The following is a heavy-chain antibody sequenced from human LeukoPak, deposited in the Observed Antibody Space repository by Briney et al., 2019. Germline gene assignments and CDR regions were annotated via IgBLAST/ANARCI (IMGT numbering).Heavy chain of an antibody. CDR1: GGTFSSYT. Sequence: SVKVSCKASGGTFSSYTIGWVRQAPGQGLEWMGRIIPILGIANYAQKFQGRVTITADKSTSTAYMELSSLRSEDTAVYYCARDQGSSWSKRGLYFQHWGQGTLVTVSS. CDR3: ARDQGSSWSKRGLYFQH. CDR2: IIPILGIA. D-gene: IGHD6-13*01. J-gene: IGHJ1*01. V-gene: IGHV1-69*04.